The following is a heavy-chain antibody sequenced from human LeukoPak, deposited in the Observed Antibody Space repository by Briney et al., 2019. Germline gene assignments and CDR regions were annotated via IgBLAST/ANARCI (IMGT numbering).Heavy chain of an antibody. Sequence: SETLSLTCTVSGGSISSYYWSWIRQPPGKGLEWIGYIYYSGSTNYNPSLKSRVTISVDKSKNQFSLKLSSVTAADTAVYYCAQTNWNYGADWLDPWGQGTLVTVSS. CDR1: GGSISSYY. J-gene: IGHJ5*02. CDR3: AQTNWNYGADWLDP. D-gene: IGHD1-7*01. V-gene: IGHV4-59*12. CDR2: IYYSGST.